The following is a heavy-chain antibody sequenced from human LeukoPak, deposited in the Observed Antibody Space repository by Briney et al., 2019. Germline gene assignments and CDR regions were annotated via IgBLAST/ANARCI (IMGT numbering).Heavy chain of an antibody. J-gene: IGHJ4*02. D-gene: IGHD2-8*01. CDR2: ISGSGGTT. V-gene: IGHV3-23*01. Sequence: PGGSLRLSCAASGFTFTTYGMTWVRQAPGKGLEWVSGISGSGGTTYYADSVKGRFIISRDNSKNTLYLQMSSLRAEDTAVYYCAKGMRIDYWGQGTLVTVSS. CDR3: AKGMRIDY. CDR1: GFTFTTYG.